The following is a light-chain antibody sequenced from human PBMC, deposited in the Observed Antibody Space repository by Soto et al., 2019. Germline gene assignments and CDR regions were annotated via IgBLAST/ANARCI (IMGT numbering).Light chain of an antibody. CDR2: KDT. CDR3: ASSTCDSLFV. CDR1: SSDVGGNKY. Sequence: QSVLPQPASVSGSPGQSLTISCTGTSSDVGGNKYVSWYQQYPGKVPKLLINKDTNRPSGVPYRFSGSKSGNTASLTISALLVEDGADYFCASSTCDSLFVFGCGTNVTVL. J-gene: IGLJ1*01. V-gene: IGLV2-14*01.